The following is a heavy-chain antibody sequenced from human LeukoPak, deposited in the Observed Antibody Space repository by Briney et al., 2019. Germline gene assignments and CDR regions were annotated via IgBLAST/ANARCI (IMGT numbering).Heavy chain of an antibody. D-gene: IGHD3-10*01. Sequence: GESLKISCKTSGYSFTTYWIGWLPQMPGTGPEWGGAIHPDDSDTRYSPSFKGQVVISADRSIRTAYLQWNTLKTSDTAMYDCVRQRGASGTINHFDPWGQGTLVTVSS. CDR1: GYSFTTYW. CDR2: IHPDDSDT. J-gene: IGHJ5*02. CDR3: VRQRGASGTINHFDP. V-gene: IGHV5-51*01.